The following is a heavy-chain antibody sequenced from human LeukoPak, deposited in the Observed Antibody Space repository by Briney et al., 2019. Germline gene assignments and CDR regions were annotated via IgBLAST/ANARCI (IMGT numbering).Heavy chain of an antibody. Sequence: SETLSLTCTVSGGSISSHYWSWIRQPPGKGLEWIGYIYYSGSTNYNPSLKSRVTISVDTSKNQFSLKLSSVTAADTAVYYCARGGVAATRFYNNWFDPWGQGTLVTVSS. V-gene: IGHV4-59*11. CDR1: GGSISSHY. CDR2: IYYSGST. D-gene: IGHD2-15*01. CDR3: ARGGVAATRFYNNWFDP. J-gene: IGHJ5*02.